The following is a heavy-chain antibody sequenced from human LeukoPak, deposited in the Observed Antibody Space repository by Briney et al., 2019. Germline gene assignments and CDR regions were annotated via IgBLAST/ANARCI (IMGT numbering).Heavy chain of an antibody. V-gene: IGHV3-30*18. CDR2: ISYDGSNK. Sequence: PGGSLRLSCAASGFTFSSYGMHWVHQAPGKGLEWVAVISYDGSNKYYADSVKGRFTISRDNSKNTLYLQMNSLRAEDTAVYYCAKGGYSGSYYFDYWGQGTLVTVSS. CDR1: GFTFSSYG. CDR3: AKGGYSGSYYFDY. J-gene: IGHJ4*02. D-gene: IGHD1-26*01.